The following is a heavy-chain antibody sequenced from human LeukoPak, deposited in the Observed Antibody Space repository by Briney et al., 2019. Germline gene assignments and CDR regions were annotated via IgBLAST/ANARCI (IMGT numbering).Heavy chain of an antibody. J-gene: IGHJ4*02. CDR3: ANAWEFDY. Sequence: GGSLRLSCAASGFAFSSYGMHWVRQAPGKGLEWVAFIRYDGSNKYFADSVKGRFTISRDNSKNTLYLQMNSLRAEDTAVYYCANAWEFDYWGQGTLVTVSS. V-gene: IGHV3-30*02. D-gene: IGHD1-26*01. CDR1: GFAFSSYG. CDR2: IRYDGSNK.